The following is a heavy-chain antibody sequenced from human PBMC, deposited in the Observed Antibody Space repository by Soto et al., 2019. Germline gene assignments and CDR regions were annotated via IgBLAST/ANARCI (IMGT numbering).Heavy chain of an antibody. D-gene: IGHD4-17*01. CDR1: GYIFSKSG. V-gene: IGHV1-18*01. CDR2: ISAYNGDT. CDR3: ARVSDIGDYFADY. J-gene: IGHJ4*02. Sequence: QVQLVQSGGEVKKPGASVQVSCKASGYIFSKSGIPWVRQAPGQGLEWMGWISAYNGDTKYAQKFQGRVTMTTDTSRSTAYMELRSLRSDDTAVYSCARVSDIGDYFADYWGQGTLVTVSS.